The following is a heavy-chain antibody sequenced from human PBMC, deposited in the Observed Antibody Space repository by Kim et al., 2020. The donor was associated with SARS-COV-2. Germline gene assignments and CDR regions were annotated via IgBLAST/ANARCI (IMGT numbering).Heavy chain of an antibody. V-gene: IGHV4-31*02. Sequence: YNPSLKSRVTISVDTSKTQFSLKLSSVTAADTAVDYCARAPPFSVVAFDYWGQGTLVTVSS. J-gene: IGHJ4*02. CDR3: ARAPPFSVVAFDY. D-gene: IGHD2-15*01.